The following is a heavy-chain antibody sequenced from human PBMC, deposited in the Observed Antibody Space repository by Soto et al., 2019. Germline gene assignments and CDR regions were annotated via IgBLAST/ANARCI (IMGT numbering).Heavy chain of an antibody. D-gene: IGHD3-22*01. Sequence: QVQLQESGPGLVKPSQTLSLTCTVSGGSISSGGYYWSWIRQHPGKGLEWIGYIYYSGSTYYNPSLKSRVTVALDTSKNRFAVKLSSVTAADTAVYYCAKGGYYDDAFDIWGQGTMVTVYS. CDR1: GGSISSGGYY. CDR3: AKGGYYDDAFDI. V-gene: IGHV4-31*03. CDR2: IYYSGST. J-gene: IGHJ3*02.